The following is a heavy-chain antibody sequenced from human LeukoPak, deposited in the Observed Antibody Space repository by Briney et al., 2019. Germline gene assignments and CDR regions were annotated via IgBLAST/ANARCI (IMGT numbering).Heavy chain of an antibody. J-gene: IGHJ3*02. CDR3: AKGGSSWSHDAFDI. CDR2: ISWNSGSI. Sequence: SLRLSCAASGFTFDDYAMHWVRQAPGKGLEWVSGISWNSGSIGYADSVKGRFTISRDNAKNSLYLQMNSLRAEDTALYYCAKGGSSWSHDAFDIWGQGTMVTVSS. CDR1: GFTFDDYA. V-gene: IGHV3-9*01. D-gene: IGHD6-13*01.